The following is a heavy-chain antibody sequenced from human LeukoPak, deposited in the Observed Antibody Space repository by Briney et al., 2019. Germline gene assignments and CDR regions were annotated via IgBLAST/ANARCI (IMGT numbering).Heavy chain of an antibody. Sequence: PGASVKVSCKASGGTFSSYAISWVRQAPGQGLEWMGGIIPIFGTANYAQRFQGRVTITADESTSTAYMELSCLRSEDTAVYYCARDGGGNSGVFDYWGQGTLVTVSS. CDR3: ARDGGGNSGVFDY. CDR1: GGTFSSYA. V-gene: IGHV1-69*13. J-gene: IGHJ4*02. D-gene: IGHD4-23*01. CDR2: IIPIFGTA.